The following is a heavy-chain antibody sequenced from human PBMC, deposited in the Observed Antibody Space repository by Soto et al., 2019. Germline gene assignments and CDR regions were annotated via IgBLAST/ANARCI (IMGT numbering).Heavy chain of an antibody. J-gene: IGHJ6*02. Sequence: ASVKVSCKVSGYTFTSYYMHWVRQAPGQGLEWMGIINPSGGSTSYAQKFQGRVTMTRDTSTSTVYMELSSLRSEDTAVYYCARRGYCSSTSCYGTRDYGMDVWGQGTTVTVSS. CDR2: INPSGGST. CDR3: ARRGYCSSTSCYGTRDYGMDV. D-gene: IGHD2-2*01. V-gene: IGHV1-46*01. CDR1: GYTFTSYY.